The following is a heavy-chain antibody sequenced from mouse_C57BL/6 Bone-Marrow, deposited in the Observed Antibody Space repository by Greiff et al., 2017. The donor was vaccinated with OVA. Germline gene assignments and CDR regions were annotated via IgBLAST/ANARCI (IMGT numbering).Heavy chain of an antibody. CDR2: FYPGSGSI. J-gene: IGHJ4*01. CDR3: ARHEDNGYYVDYYAMDY. D-gene: IGHD2-3*01. V-gene: IGHV1-62-2*01. CDR1: GYTFTEYT. Sequence: QVQLQQSGAELVKPGASVKLSCKASGYTFTEYTIHWVKQRSGQGLEWIGWFYPGSGSIKYNEKFKDKATLTADKSSSTVYMELSRLTSEDSAVYFCARHEDNGYYVDYYAMDYWGQGTSVTVSS.